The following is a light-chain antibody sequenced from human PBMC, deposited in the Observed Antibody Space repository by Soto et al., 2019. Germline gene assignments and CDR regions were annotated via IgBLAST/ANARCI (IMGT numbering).Light chain of an antibody. Sequence: EIVLTQSPGTLSLSPGERATLSCRASQSVSSSYLAWYQQKPGQAPRLLIYGASSRATSIPDRFSGSGSGTDFTLTISSLEPEDFAVYYRQQYGSSALTFGQGTRLEIK. V-gene: IGKV3-20*01. J-gene: IGKJ5*01. CDR3: QQYGSSALT. CDR1: QSVSSSY. CDR2: GAS.